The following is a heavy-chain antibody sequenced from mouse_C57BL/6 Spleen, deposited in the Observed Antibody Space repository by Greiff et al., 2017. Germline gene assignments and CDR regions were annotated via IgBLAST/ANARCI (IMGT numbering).Heavy chain of an antibody. Sequence: EVKLVESGGGLVKPGGSLKLSCAASGFTFSDYGMHWVRQAPEKGLEWVAYISSGSSTIYYADTVKGRFTISRDNAKNTLFLQMTSLRSEDTAMYYCATGSSGYVRYFDVWGTGTTVTVSS. V-gene: IGHV5-17*01. CDR2: ISSGSSTI. D-gene: IGHD3-2*02. J-gene: IGHJ1*03. CDR1: GFTFSDYG. CDR3: ATGSSGYVRYFDV.